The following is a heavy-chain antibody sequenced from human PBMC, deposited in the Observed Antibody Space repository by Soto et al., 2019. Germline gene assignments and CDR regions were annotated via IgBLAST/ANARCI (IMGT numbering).Heavy chain of an antibody. V-gene: IGHV3-33*01. Sequence: PGGSLRLSCAASGFTFSSYGMDWVRQAPGKGLEWVAVIWYDGSNKYYADSVKGRFIISRDNSKNTLYLQMNSPRAEDTAVYYCARELGYCSSTSCYKGYYGMDVWGPGTTVTVSS. CDR2: IWYDGSNK. J-gene: IGHJ6*02. CDR3: ARELGYCSSTSCYKGYYGMDV. D-gene: IGHD2-2*02. CDR1: GFTFSSYG.